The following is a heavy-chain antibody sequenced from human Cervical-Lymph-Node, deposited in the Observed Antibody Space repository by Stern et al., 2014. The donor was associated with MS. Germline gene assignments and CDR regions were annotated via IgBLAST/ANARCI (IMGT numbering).Heavy chain of an antibody. Sequence: EVQLVESGAEVKKPGESLKISCKTSGYSFSNFWIGWVRQMPGKGLEWMGIIYPGDSDTTYSPSFQGQVTISADESISTAYLQWRSLKASDTAMYYRVRRRDSGGYDTFDIWGQGTMLIVSS. J-gene: IGHJ3*02. V-gene: IGHV5-51*01. CDR1: GYSFSNFW. CDR3: VRRRDSGGYDTFDI. D-gene: IGHD3-22*01. CDR2: IYPGDSDT.